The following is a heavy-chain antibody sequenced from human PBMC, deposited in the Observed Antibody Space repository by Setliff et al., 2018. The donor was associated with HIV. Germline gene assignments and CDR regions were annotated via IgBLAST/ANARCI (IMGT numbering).Heavy chain of an antibody. D-gene: IGHD1-26*01. Sequence: PGGPLRLSCAASGFTFSDYWMDWVRQAPGKGLEWVAAIRHDGNQIYYVDSVKGRFTISRDNARTSVYLEMNDLRVEDTAVYLCANLWEVGAWGQGTLVTVSS. CDR3: ANLWEVGA. CDR1: GFTFSDYW. V-gene: IGHV3-7*03. CDR2: IRHDGNQI. J-gene: IGHJ5*02.